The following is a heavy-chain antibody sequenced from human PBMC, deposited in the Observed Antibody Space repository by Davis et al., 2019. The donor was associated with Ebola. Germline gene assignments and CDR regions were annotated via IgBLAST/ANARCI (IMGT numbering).Heavy chain of an antibody. V-gene: IGHV1-2*02. J-gene: IGHJ4*02. Sequence: ASVKVSCKASGYTFTGNYMHWVRQAPGQGLEWMGWINPNSGGTNYAQKFQGRVTMTRDTSISTAYMELSRLRSDDTAVYYCARLTLKLRFLQWVFEGFDLWGQGTLVTVSS. CDR1: GYTFTGNY. D-gene: IGHD3-3*01. CDR2: INPNSGGT. CDR3: ARLTLKLRFLQWVFEGFDL.